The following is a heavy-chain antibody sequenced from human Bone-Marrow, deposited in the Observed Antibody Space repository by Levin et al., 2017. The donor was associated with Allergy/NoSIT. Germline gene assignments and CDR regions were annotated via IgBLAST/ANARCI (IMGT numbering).Heavy chain of an antibody. Sequence: PGGSLRLSCTVSGGSINTYYWSWIRQPPGKGLEWIGYIYYSGSTSYNPSLKSRVTISLDTSKNQFSLKLSSVTAAHTAVYYCARHVAAAGRGPAAFDYWGQGTLVTVSS. CDR3: ARHVAAAGRGPAAFDY. CDR2: IYYSGST. D-gene: IGHD6-13*01. CDR1: GGSINTYY. V-gene: IGHV4-59*08. J-gene: IGHJ4*02.